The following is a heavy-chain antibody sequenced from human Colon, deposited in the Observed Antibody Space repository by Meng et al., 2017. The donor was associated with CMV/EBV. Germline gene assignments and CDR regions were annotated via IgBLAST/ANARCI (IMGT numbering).Heavy chain of an antibody. D-gene: IGHD3-10*01. CDR1: GDTVMTSD. CDR2: MNPNSGNT. V-gene: IGHV1-8*01. Sequence: ASVKVSCKTSGDTVMTSDINWVRLAPGQGLEWMGWMNPNSGNTAYAQKFQGRVTMTRDTSINTAHMELSSLRSDDAGVYYCASRAGDYFDSWGQGTLVTVSS. CDR3: ASRAGDYFDS. J-gene: IGHJ4*02.